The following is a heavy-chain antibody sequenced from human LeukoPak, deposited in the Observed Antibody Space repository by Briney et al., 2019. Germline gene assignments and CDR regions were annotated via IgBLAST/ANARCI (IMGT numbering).Heavy chain of an antibody. D-gene: IGHD6-19*01. J-gene: IGHJ6*02. V-gene: IGHV3-30*18. CDR3: AKGYSSGWSAYYYYGMDV. CDR2: ISYDGSNK. Sequence: LSLTCTVSGGSISSSSYYWGWVRQAPGKGLEWVAVISYDGSNKYYADSVKGRFTISRDNSKNTLYLQMNSLRAEDTAVYYCAKGYSSGWSAYYYYGMDVWGQGTTVTVSS. CDR1: GGSISSSSYY.